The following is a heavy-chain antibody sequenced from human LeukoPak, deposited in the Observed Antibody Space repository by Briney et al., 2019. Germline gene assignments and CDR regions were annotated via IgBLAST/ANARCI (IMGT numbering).Heavy chain of an antibody. D-gene: IGHD3-10*01. V-gene: IGHV4-4*07. J-gene: IGHJ5*02. CDR1: GGSISSYY. Sequence: PSETLSLTCTVSGGSISSYYWSWIRQPAGKGLEWIGRIYTSGSTNYNPSLKSRVTMSVDTSKNQFSLKLSSVTAADTAVYYCARSYGSGSNYNNWFDPWGQGTLVTVSS. CDR3: ARSYGSGSNYNNWFDP. CDR2: IYTSGST.